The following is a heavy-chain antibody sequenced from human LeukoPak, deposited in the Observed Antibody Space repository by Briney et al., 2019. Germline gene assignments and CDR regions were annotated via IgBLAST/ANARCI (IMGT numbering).Heavy chain of an antibody. V-gene: IGHV4-59*01. Sequence: SETLSLTYTVSGGSISSYYWSWIRQPPGKGLEWIGYIYYSGSTNYNPSLKSRVTISVDTSKNQFSLKLSSVTAADTAVYYCARGRLRLGMDVWGQGTTVTVSS. CDR2: IYYSGST. CDR3: ARGRLRLGMDV. D-gene: IGHD3-16*01. CDR1: GGSISSYY. J-gene: IGHJ6*02.